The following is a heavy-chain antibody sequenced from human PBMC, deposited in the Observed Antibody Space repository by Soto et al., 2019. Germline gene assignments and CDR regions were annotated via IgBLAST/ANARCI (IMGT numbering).Heavy chain of an antibody. Sequence: SETLSLTCTVSGGSISSYYWSWIRQPPGKGLEWIGYIYYSGSTNYNPSLKSRVTISVDTSKNQFSLKLSSVTAADTAVYYCARDVYLPGNWFDPWGQGTLVTV. J-gene: IGHJ5*02. D-gene: IGHD2-2*02. CDR1: GGSISSYY. V-gene: IGHV4-59*01. CDR2: IYYSGST. CDR3: ARDVYLPGNWFDP.